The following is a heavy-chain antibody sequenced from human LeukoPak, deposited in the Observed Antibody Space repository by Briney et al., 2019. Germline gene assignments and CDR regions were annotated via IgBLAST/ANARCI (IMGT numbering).Heavy chain of an antibody. D-gene: IGHD3-22*01. J-gene: IGHJ3*02. CDR3: ASILSSSGSKGSLDI. Sequence: SVKVSCKASGGTFSSYAISWVRQAPGQGLEWMGGIIPIFGTANYAQRFQGRVTITADESTSTAYMELSSLRSEDTAVYYCASILSSSGSKGSLDIWGQGTMVTVSS. CDR1: GGTFSSYA. CDR2: IIPIFGTA. V-gene: IGHV1-69*01.